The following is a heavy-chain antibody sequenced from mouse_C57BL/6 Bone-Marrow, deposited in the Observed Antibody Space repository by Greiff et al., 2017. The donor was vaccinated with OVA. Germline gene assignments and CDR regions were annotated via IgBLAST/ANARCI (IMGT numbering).Heavy chain of an antibody. CDR2: IDPENGDT. CDR1: GFNIKDDY. J-gene: IGHJ3*01. Sequence: VQLKQSGAELARPGASVKLSCTASGFNIKDDYMHWVKQRPEQGLEWIGWIDPENGDTEYASKFQGKATITADTSSNTAYLQLSSLTSEDTAVYYCTYYYGSSYRFAYWGQGTLVTVSA. V-gene: IGHV14-4*01. CDR3: TYYYGSSYRFAY. D-gene: IGHD1-1*01.